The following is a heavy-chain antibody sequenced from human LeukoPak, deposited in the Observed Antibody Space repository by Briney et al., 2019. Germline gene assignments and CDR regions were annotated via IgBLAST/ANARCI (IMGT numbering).Heavy chain of an antibody. Sequence: LAGGSLRLPCAASGFTLSSYWMSWVRQAPGKGLEWVANINEDGSDKYYADSMKGRFTISRDNTKNSLYLQVNNLRAEDTAVYYCARDEPGYGEFLLYWGQGTLVTVSS. J-gene: IGHJ4*02. CDR2: INEDGSDK. CDR3: ARDEPGYGEFLLY. D-gene: IGHD3-10*01. CDR1: GFTLSSYW. V-gene: IGHV3-7*01.